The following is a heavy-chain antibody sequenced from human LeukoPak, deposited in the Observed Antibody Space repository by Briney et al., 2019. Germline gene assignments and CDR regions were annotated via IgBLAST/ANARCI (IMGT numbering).Heavy chain of an antibody. Sequence: ASVKVSCKTSGYTFTSYDINRVRQAPGQGLEWMGWMNANSGNAGFAQEFQGRVTMTRDTSINTAYMELSSLRSEDTAVYYCGRSGGYHPLDYWGQGTLVTVSS. CDR3: GRSGGYHPLDY. J-gene: IGHJ4*02. CDR1: GYTFTSYD. D-gene: IGHD5-12*01. V-gene: IGHV1-8*01. CDR2: MNANSGNA.